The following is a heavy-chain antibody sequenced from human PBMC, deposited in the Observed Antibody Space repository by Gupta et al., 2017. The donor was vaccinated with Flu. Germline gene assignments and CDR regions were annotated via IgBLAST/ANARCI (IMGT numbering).Heavy chain of an antibody. CDR3: AKGLRGTYDY. Sequence: TWVRQAPGKGLEWISSISGSDGGTYYADSVKGRFTISRDNSKNTLYLVMNRLRAEDTAIYFCAKGLRGTYDYWGRGTLVTVSS. V-gene: IGHV3-23*01. CDR2: ISGSDGGT. D-gene: IGHD1-26*01. J-gene: IGHJ4*02.